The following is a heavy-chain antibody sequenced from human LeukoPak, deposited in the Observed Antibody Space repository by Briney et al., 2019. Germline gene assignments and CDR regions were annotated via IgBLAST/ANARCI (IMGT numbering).Heavy chain of an antibody. J-gene: IGHJ6*03. CDR2: INDDGRST. CDR3: AKDIYGDYGFYMDV. Sequence: GGSLRLSCAASGFTFSTYWMHWVRQAPGKGLVWVSRINDDGRSTSYADSVKGRFAISRDNAKNSLYLQMNSLRAEDMALYYCAKDIYGDYGFYMDVWGKGTTVTVSS. CDR1: GFTFSTYW. V-gene: IGHV3-74*01. D-gene: IGHD4-17*01.